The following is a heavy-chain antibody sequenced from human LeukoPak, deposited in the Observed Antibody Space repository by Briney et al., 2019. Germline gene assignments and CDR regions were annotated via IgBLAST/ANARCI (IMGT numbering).Heavy chain of an antibody. CDR3: ARDQNLRSGYDPSDY. Sequence: PGGSLRLSCAASGFTFSSYSMNWVRQAPGKGLEWVSSISSSSSYIYYADSVKGRFTISRDNAKNSLYLQMNSLRAEDTAVYYCARDQNLRSGYDPSDYWGQGTLVTVSS. CDR2: ISSSSSYI. CDR1: GFTFSSYS. D-gene: IGHD5-12*01. J-gene: IGHJ4*02. V-gene: IGHV3-21*01.